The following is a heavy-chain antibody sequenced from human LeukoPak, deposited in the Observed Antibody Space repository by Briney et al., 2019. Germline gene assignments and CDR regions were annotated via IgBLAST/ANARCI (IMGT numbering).Heavy chain of an antibody. V-gene: IGHV3-11*04. CDR3: ARDYGGSSPFDY. J-gene: IGHJ4*02. Sequence: GGSLRLSCAASGFTFSDHYMSWIRQAPGKGLQWVSYISQTGTDIDYADSVKGRFTLSRDNARNSLYLHMNSLRAEDTAVYYCARDYGGSSPFDYWGQGTLVTVSS. CDR1: GFTFSDHY. D-gene: IGHD4-23*01. CDR2: ISQTGTDI.